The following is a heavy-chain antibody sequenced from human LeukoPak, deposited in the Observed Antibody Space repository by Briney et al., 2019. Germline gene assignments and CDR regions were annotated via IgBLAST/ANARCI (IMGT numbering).Heavy chain of an antibody. CDR1: GFTFSSYS. D-gene: IGHD3-22*01. Sequence: GGSLRLSCAASGFTFSSYSMNWVRQAPGKGLEWVAFIRYDGSNKYYADSVKGRFTISRDNSKNTLYLQMNSLRAEDTAVYYCAKELIQYYYDSSGYRSNAFDIWGQGTMVTVSS. CDR2: IRYDGSNK. J-gene: IGHJ3*02. V-gene: IGHV3-30*02. CDR3: AKELIQYYYDSSGYRSNAFDI.